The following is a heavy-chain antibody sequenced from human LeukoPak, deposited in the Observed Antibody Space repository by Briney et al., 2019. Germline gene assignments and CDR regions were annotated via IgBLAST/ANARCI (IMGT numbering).Heavy chain of an antibody. V-gene: IGHV1-46*01. CDR1: GYNFISYY. Sequence: ASVKVSCKASGYNFISYYMHWVRQAPGQGLEWMRIINPSGASTSYAQKFQDRVTMTTVTSTSTVYMELSSLKSEDTAVYYCAREDVVLVDAVRYYYYGMDVWGQGTTVTVSS. CDR2: INPSGAST. J-gene: IGHJ6*02. CDR3: AREDVVLVDAVRYYYYGMDV. D-gene: IGHD2-8*01.